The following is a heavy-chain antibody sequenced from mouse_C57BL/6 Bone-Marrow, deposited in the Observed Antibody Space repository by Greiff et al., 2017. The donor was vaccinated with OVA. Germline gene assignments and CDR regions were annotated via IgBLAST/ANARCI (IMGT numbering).Heavy chain of an antibody. CDR3: ARLLTTVVATSYYFDY. CDR1: GYTFTSSW. CDR2: IYPGSGST. Sequence: QVQLQQPGAELVKPGASVKMSCKASGYTFTSSWITWVKQRPGQGLEWIGDIYPGSGSTNYNEKFKSKATLTVDTSSSTAYMQLSSLTSEDSAVYYGARLLTTVVATSYYFDYWGQGTTLTVSS. V-gene: IGHV1-55*01. J-gene: IGHJ2*01. D-gene: IGHD1-1*01.